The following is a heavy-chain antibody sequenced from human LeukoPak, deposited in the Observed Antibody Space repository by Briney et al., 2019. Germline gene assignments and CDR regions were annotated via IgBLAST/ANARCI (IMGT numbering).Heavy chain of an antibody. CDR2: TRNDGNNK. D-gene: IGHD5-12*01. J-gene: IGHJ4*02. CDR3: ARDQSGIVATITFDY. V-gene: IGHV3-30*02. Sequence: HPGGSLRLSCAASGFTFTSHGMHWVRQAPGKGLEWVAFTRNDGNNKYYADSVKGRFTISRDNAKNTLYLQMNSLRAEDTAVYYCARDQSGIVATITFDYWGQGILVTVSS. CDR1: GFTFTSHG.